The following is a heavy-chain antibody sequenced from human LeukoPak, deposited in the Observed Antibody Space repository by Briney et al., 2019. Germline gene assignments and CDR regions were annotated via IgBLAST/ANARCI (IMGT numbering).Heavy chain of an antibody. CDR2: IYPGDSDT. J-gene: IGHJ3*02. CDR3: ATFQNYGDYYVAFNI. CDR1: GYSFTSYW. V-gene: IGHV5-51*01. Sequence: GESLKISCKGSGYSFTSYWIGWVRQMPGKGLEWMGIIYPGDSDTRYSPSFQGQVTISADKSISTAYLQWSSLKASDTAMYYCATFQNYGDYYVAFNIGGQGKRVTVSS. D-gene: IGHD4-17*01.